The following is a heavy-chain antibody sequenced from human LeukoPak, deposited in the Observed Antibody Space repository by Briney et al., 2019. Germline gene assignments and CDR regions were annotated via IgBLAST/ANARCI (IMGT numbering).Heavy chain of an antibody. V-gene: IGHV4-59*01. CDR1: GGSISSYY. CDR3: ARVGGSYYFVDY. D-gene: IGHD1-26*01. Sequence: PSETLSLTCTVSGGSISSYYWSWIRQPPGKGLEWIGYIYYSGSTNYNPTLKSRVTISVDTSKNQFSLKLSSVTAADTAVFYCARVGGSYYFVDYWGQGTLVTVSS. J-gene: IGHJ4*02. CDR2: IYYSGST.